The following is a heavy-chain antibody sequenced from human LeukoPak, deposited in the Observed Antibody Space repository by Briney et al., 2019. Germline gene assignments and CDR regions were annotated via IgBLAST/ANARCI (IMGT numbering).Heavy chain of an antibody. CDR1: AFTFDNYG. J-gene: IGHJ6*03. V-gene: IGHV3-30*02. CDR3: AKTHGPYCSGGSCLYYSYYMDV. CDR2: IRYDGSNK. D-gene: IGHD2-15*01. Sequence: GGSLRLSCAASAFTFDNYGMHWVRQAPGKGLGWVAFIRYDGSNKYYADSVKGRFTTSRDNSKNTLFLQMNSLRAEDTAVYYCAKTHGPYCSGGSCLYYSYYMDVWGKGTTVTVSS.